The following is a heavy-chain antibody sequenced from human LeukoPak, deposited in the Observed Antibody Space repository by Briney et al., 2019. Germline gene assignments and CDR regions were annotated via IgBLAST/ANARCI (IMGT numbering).Heavy chain of an antibody. J-gene: IGHJ4*02. D-gene: IGHD3-10*01. CDR1: GGTFSSYA. Sequence: SVKVSCKASGGTFSSYAISWVRQAPGQGLEWMGGIIPIFGTANYAQKFQGRVTITADESTSTAYMELSSLRSEDTAVYYCARDAGGGFSGSYPVAYWGQGTLVTVSS. V-gene: IGHV1-69*01. CDR3: ARDAGGGFSGSYPVAY. CDR2: IIPIFGTA.